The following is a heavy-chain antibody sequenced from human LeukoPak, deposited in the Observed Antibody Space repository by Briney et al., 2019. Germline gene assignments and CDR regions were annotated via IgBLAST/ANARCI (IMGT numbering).Heavy chain of an antibody. Sequence: GGSLRLSCVAAGFTFSSYWMSWVRQAPGKGLEGVANIKKDGSQKYYVDSVKGRFTISRDNAKNSQFLQMNSLRVEDTAMYYCATDPAGIGSESYWGQGTQVTVSS. J-gene: IGHJ4*02. CDR2: IKKDGSQK. CDR1: GFTFSSYW. V-gene: IGHV3-7*01. D-gene: IGHD1-14*01. CDR3: ATDPAGIGSESY.